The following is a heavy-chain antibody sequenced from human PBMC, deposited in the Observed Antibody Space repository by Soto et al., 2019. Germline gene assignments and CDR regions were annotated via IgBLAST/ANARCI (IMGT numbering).Heavy chain of an antibody. CDR2: IFGGDSR. D-gene: IGHD6-13*01. CDR1: GLSVSLNY. Sequence: GGSMRLCCAVSGLSVSLNYMSWVRQAPGKGLEWVSVIFGGDSRLYADSVKGRFTISRDNSKNTLFLQMDSLRAEDTAIYYCARPHSSSWPWAFDCCGQGT. J-gene: IGHJ4*02. CDR3: ARPHSSSWPWAFDC. V-gene: IGHV3-53*01.